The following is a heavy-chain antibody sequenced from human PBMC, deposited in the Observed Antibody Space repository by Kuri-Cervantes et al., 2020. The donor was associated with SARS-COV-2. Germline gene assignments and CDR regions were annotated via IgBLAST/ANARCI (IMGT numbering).Heavy chain of an antibody. CDR2: INPSGGST. J-gene: IGHJ4*02. CDR3: ARSSSPNVGAFDY. CDR1: GYTFTSYY. Sequence: GESLKISCKASGYTFTSYYMHWVRQAPGQGLEWMGIINPSGGSTSYAQKFQGRVTMTRDTSTSTVYMELSSLRSEDTAVYYCARSSSPNVGAFDYWGQGTLVTVSS. V-gene: IGHV1-46*01. D-gene: IGHD6-6*01.